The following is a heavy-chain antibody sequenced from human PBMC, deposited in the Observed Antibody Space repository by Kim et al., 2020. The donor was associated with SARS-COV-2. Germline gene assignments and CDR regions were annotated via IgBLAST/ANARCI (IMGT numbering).Heavy chain of an antibody. V-gene: IGHV4-34*01. CDR1: GGSFSGYY. CDR3: ARASRPRYNSGWYYYYYG. J-gene: IGHJ6*01. Sequence: SETLSLTCAVYGGSFSGYYWSWIRQPPGKGLEWIGEINHSGSTNYNPSLKSRVTISVDTSKNQFSLKLSSVTAADTAVYYCARASRPRYNSGWYYYYYG. D-gene: IGHD6-19*01. CDR2: INHSGST.